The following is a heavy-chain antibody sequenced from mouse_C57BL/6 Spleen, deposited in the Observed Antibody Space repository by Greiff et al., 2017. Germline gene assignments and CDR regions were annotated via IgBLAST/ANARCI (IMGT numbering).Heavy chain of an antibody. CDR3: ARAYDVSYAMDY. Sequence: EVKLQESGPGMVKPSQSLSLTCTVTGYSITSGYDWHWIRHFPGNKLEWMGYISYSGSTNYNPSLKSRISITHDTSKNHFFLKLNSVTTEDTATYYCARAYDVSYAMDYWGQGTSVTVSS. V-gene: IGHV3-1*01. J-gene: IGHJ4*01. D-gene: IGHD2-12*01. CDR2: ISYSGST. CDR1: GYSITSGYD.